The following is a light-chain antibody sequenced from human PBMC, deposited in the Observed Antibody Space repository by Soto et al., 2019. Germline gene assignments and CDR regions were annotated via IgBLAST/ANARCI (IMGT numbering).Light chain of an antibody. CDR2: WAS. CDR1: QRVLSTSNNKNY. V-gene: IGKV4-1*01. J-gene: IGKJ2*01. CDR3: QQYYSLPYT. Sequence: DIVMTQSPDSLAVSLGERATINCKSSQRVLSTSNNKNYLAWYQQKPGQPPKLLIYWASIRESGVPDRFSGSGSGTDLTLSISSLQAEDVAVYYCQQYYSLPYTFGQGTKVEIK.